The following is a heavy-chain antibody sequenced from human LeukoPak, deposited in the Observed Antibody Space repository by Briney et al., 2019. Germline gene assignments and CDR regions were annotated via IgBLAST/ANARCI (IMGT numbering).Heavy chain of an antibody. CDR3: ARGPRYYYGSGTPHFDY. CDR2: ISSSSSTI. CDR1: GFTFSSYS. D-gene: IGHD3-10*01. J-gene: IGHJ4*02. Sequence: GGSLRLSCAASGFTFSSYSMNWVRQAPGKGLEWVSYISSSSSTIYYADSVKGRFTISRDNAKNSLYLQMNSLRAEGTAVYYCARGPRYYYGSGTPHFDYWGQGTLVTVSS. V-gene: IGHV3-48*01.